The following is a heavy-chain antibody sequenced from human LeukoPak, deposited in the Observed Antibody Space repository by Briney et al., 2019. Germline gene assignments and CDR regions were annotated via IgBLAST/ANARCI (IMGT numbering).Heavy chain of an antibody. CDR1: GFGLSSHW. J-gene: IGHJ4*02. CDR2: IKPDGSEK. Sequence: GGSLRLSCAASGFGLSSHWMTWVRQAPGKGLEWVANIKPDGSEKNYVDSVKGRFTISRDNAKNSPYLQMNNLRAEDTAVYYCARAGGLDYWGQGTLVTVSS. V-gene: IGHV3-7*01. CDR3: ARAGGLDY. D-gene: IGHD6-25*01.